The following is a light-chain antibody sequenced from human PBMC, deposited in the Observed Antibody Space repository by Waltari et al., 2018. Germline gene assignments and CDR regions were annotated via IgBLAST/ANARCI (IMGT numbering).Light chain of an antibody. CDR2: AAS. J-gene: IGKJ4*01. Sequence: EIQMNECPSSLSASGGDKVTITCRASQGISSWLAWYQQKPGKAPKLLIYAASSLQSGVPSRFSGSGSGTDYTLTISSRQPEDFATYYCQQGYNTPLTFGGGTKVEIK. CDR3: QQGYNTPLT. CDR1: QGISSW. V-gene: IGKV1-12*01.